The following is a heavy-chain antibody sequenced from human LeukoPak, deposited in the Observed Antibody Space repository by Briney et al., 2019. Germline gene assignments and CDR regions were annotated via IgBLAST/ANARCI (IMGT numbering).Heavy chain of an antibody. V-gene: IGHV4-59*01. CDR3: ASWGYSSGWHDY. J-gene: IGHJ4*02. Sequence: SETLSLTCTVSGGSISNYYWSCIRQPPGKGLEWIGYIYYSGSTNYNPSLKSRVTISVDTSKNQFSLKLSSVTAADTAVYYCASWGYSSGWHDYWGQGTLVTVSS. CDR1: GGSISNYY. D-gene: IGHD6-19*01. CDR2: IYYSGST.